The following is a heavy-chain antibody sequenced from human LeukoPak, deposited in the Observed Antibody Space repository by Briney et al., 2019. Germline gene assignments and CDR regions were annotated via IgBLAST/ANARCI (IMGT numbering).Heavy chain of an antibody. J-gene: IGHJ4*02. CDR1: GGSISSGSYY. V-gene: IGHV4-61*02. Sequence: SQTLSLTCTVSGGSISSGSYYWSWIRQPAGKGLEWIGRIYTSGRTNYNPSLKSRVTMSVDTSKNQFSLKLSSVTAADTAVYYCARVENTHFDYWGQGTLVTVSS. D-gene: IGHD5-18*01. CDR2: IYTSGRT. CDR3: ARVENTHFDY.